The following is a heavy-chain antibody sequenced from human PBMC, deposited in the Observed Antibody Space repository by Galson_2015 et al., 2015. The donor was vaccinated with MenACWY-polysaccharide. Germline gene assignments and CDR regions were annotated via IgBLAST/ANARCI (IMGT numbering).Heavy chain of an antibody. Sequence: SLRLSCAASGFTFSTYGMHWVRQAPGKGLEWVANIWYDGRNKNHADSVKGRFTISRDNSKNSLYLQMNSLRAEDTALYYCARSHVVVVTAIQDTNAFEVWGQGTMVTVSS. CDR1: GFTFSTYG. V-gene: IGHV3-33*01. CDR3: ARSHVVVVTAIQDTNAFEV. J-gene: IGHJ3*01. CDR2: IWYDGRNK. D-gene: IGHD2-21*02.